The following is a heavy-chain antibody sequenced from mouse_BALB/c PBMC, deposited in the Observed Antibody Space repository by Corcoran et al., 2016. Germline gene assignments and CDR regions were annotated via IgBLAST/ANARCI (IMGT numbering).Heavy chain of an antibody. CDR3: ARSNYRYDGDWYVDV. J-gene: IGHJ1*01. CDR2: LDPANGNT. D-gene: IGHD2-14*01. Sequence: EVQLQQSGAELVKPGSSVKLSCPASGFNIKDTYMHWVKQRPEQGLEWIGRLDPANGNTKYDPKFQGKATITADTSSNTAYLQRSSLTSEDTAVYYWARSNYRYDGDWYVDVWGAGTTVTVSS. V-gene: IGHV14-3*02. CDR1: GFNIKDTY.